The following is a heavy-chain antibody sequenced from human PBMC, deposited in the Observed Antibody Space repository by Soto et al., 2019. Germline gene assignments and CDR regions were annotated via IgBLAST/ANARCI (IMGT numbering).Heavy chain of an antibody. CDR3: ARGLSSAAGVFDS. J-gene: IGHJ4*02. D-gene: IGHD6-13*01. V-gene: IGHV4-31*03. Sequence: QVQLQESGPGLVKPSQTLSLTCTVSGGSINRGGYYWTWIRQHPGKRLEWIGYFYESENTYYNQSPQRRMTISAGTSKTQCALNLSSVPAADTAIYYCARGLSSAAGVFDSWGQGILVTVSS. CDR2: FYESENT. CDR1: GGSINRGGYY.